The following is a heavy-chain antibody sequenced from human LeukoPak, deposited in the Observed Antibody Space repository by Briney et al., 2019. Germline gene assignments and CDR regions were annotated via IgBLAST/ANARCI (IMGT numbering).Heavy chain of an antibody. V-gene: IGHV3-21*01. J-gene: IGHJ4*02. CDR1: GFTFSSYS. CDR3: ARDSPTYYYDSSGYYASSPFDY. Sequence: GGSLRLSCAASGFTFSSYSMNWVREAPGKGLEWVSSISSSSSYIYYADSVKGRFTISRDNAKNSLYLQMNSLRAEDTAVYYCARDSPTYYYDSSGYYASSPFDYWGQGTLLTVSS. D-gene: IGHD3-22*01. CDR2: ISSSSSYI.